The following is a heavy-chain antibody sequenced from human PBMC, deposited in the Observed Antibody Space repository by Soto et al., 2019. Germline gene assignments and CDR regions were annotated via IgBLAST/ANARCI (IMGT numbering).Heavy chain of an antibody. V-gene: IGHV3-30*18. J-gene: IGHJ4*02. CDR2: ISYDGSNK. D-gene: IGHD3-22*01. Sequence: PGGSLRLSCAASGFTFSSYGMHWVRQAPGKGLEWVAVISYDGSNKYYADSVKGRFTISRDNTKNTLYLQMNSPRAEATAVYYCAKDQVVHYYDCSGYLDYWGQGTLVTVSS. CDR3: AKDQVVHYYDCSGYLDY. CDR1: GFTFSSYG.